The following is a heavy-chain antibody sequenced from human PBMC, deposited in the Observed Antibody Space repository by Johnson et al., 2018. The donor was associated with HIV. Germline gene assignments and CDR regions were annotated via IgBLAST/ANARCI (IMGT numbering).Heavy chain of an antibody. CDR3: ARGLGSRSAFDI. V-gene: IGHV3-NL1*01. Sequence: QEQLVESGGGVVQPGGSLRLSCAASGYSFSSYGMYWARQAPDKGLEWVSVIYSGGSTYYADSVQGRFTISRDNSKNTLYLQMNSVRAEDTAVYYCARGLGSRSAFDIWGQGTMVTVSS. D-gene: IGHD2-2*01. CDR2: IYSGGST. J-gene: IGHJ3*02. CDR1: GYSFSSYG.